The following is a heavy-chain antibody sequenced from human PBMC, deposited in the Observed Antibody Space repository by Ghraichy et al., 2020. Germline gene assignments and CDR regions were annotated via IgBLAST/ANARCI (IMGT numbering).Heavy chain of an antibody. CDR3: ARGGVLLWFGEAEYGMDV. V-gene: IGHV1-8*01. Sequence: ASVKVSCKASGYTFTSYDINWVRQATGQGLEWMGWMNPNSGNTGYAQKFQGRVTMTRNTSISTAYMELSSLRSEDTAVYYCARGGVLLWFGEAEYGMDVWGQGTTVTVSS. CDR2: MNPNSGNT. D-gene: IGHD3-10*01. J-gene: IGHJ6*02. CDR1: GYTFTSYD.